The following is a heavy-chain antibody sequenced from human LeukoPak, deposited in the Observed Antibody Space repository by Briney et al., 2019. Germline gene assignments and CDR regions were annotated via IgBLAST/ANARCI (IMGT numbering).Heavy chain of an antibody. J-gene: IGHJ5*02. CDR2: VDVHGQGT. Sequence: GGLLRLSCAASGFTFSSYWMHWVRHAPGKGPVWVSRVDVHGQGTAYADSVKGRFTISRDNAKNTLSLQMNSLSAEDTAVYYCARSNYDSTTFYYHLDLWGQGTLVTVSS. V-gene: IGHV3-74*01. D-gene: IGHD2/OR15-2a*01. CDR1: GFTFSSYW. CDR3: ARSNYDSTTFYYHLDL.